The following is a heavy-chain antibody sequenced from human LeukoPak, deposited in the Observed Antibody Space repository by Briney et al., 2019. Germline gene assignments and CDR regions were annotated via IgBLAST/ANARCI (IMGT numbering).Heavy chain of an antibody. V-gene: IGHV4-39*01. Sequence: SETLSLTCTVSGGSISSSSYYWGWIRQPPGKGLEWIGSIYYSGSTYYNPSLKSRVTISVDTSKNQFSLKLSSVTAADTAVYYCARQYGSGSYLIGSYNYWGQGTLVTVSS. CDR1: GGSISSSSYY. CDR2: IYYSGST. CDR3: ARQYGSGSYLIGSYNY. D-gene: IGHD3-10*01. J-gene: IGHJ4*02.